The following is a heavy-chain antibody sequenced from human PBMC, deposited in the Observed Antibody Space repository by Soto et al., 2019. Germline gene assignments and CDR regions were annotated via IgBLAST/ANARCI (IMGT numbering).Heavy chain of an antibody. CDR2: ISGSGGST. D-gene: IGHD5-18*01. V-gene: IGHV3-23*01. Sequence: EVQLLESGGGLVKPGGSLRLSCAASGFPFSSYAMSWVRQAPGKGLEWVSAISGSGGSTYYADSVKGRFTISRDNSKNTLYLQMNSLRAEDTAVYYCAKPVEMDTQAPFDYWGQGTLVTVS. CDR1: GFPFSSYA. J-gene: IGHJ4*02. CDR3: AKPVEMDTQAPFDY.